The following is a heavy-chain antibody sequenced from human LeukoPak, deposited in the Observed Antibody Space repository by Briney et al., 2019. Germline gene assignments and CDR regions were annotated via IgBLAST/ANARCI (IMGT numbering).Heavy chain of an antibody. J-gene: IGHJ4*02. CDR3: ARGYYGGKRGLNY. V-gene: IGHV4-34*01. CDR2: INHSGST. Sequence: SETLSLTCGVYGGSFSGYYWSWIRQPPGKGLEWIGEINHSGSTNYNPSLKSRVTISVDTSKNQFSLKLSSVTAADTAVYYCARGYYGGKRGLNYWGQGTLVTVSS. D-gene: IGHD4-23*01. CDR1: GGSFSGYY.